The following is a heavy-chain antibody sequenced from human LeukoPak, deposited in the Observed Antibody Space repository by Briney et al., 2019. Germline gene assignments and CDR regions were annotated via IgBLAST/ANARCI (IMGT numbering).Heavy chain of an antibody. V-gene: IGHV3-33*01. J-gene: IGHJ4*02. Sequence: GGSLRLSCAASGFTFSSYGMHWVRQAPGKGLEWVALIWYDGSNKYYADSVKGRFTISRDNSKNTLYLQMNSLRAEDTAVYYCARITGELRKETAFDYWGQGTLVTVSS. CDR2: IWYDGSNK. CDR1: GFTFSSYG. CDR3: ARITGELRKETAFDY. D-gene: IGHD7-27*01.